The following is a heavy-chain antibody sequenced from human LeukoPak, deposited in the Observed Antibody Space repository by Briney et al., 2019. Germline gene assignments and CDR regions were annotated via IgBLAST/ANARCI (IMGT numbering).Heavy chain of an antibody. D-gene: IGHD6-19*01. V-gene: IGHV3-23*01. CDR2: VRGCDRDT. J-gene: IGHJ5*02. Sequence: GGSLRLSCVASGFTFSSDAMNWVRLAPGKGLEWVSSVRGCDRDTFYADSVKGRFVISRDNSRNTVYLQMNSLRAEDTAIYYCAKCSRPTYGSGWCNWFGPWGQGTLVSVSS. CDR3: AKCSRPTYGSGWCNWFGP. CDR1: GFTFSSDA.